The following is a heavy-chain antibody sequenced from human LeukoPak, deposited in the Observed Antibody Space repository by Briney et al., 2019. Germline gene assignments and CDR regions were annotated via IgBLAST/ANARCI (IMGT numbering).Heavy chain of an antibody. CDR2: INHSGST. J-gene: IGHJ4*02. D-gene: IGHD3-22*01. CDR1: GGSISSGGYS. Sequence: PSQTLSLTCTVSGGSISSGGYSWSWIRQPPGKGLEWIGEINHSGSTNYNPSLKSRVTISVDTSKNQFSLKLSSVTAADTAVYYCATIWVDSSGYYPAAFDYWGQGTLVTVSS. V-gene: IGHV4-30-2*01. CDR3: ATIWVDSSGYYPAAFDY.